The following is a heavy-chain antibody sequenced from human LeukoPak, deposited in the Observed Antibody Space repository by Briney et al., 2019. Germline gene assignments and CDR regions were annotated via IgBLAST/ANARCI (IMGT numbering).Heavy chain of an antibody. CDR2: INPKSGDT. J-gene: IGHJ4*02. D-gene: IGHD3-10*02. CDR1: GYTLTGYC. CDR3: ARKSAVRRTSEFDY. Sequence: ASVKVSCKASGYTLTGYCMNWVRQAPGQGLEWLGWINPKSGDTKYAQKFLGRVTMTSDASINTGYMELSSLTSDDTAVYYCARKSAVRRTSEFDYWGQGSLVTVSS. V-gene: IGHV1-2*02.